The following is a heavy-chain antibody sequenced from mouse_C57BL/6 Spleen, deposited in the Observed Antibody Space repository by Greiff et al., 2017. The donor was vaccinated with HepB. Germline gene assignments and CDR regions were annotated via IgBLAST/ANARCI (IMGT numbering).Heavy chain of an antibody. CDR2: INPGSGGT. Sequence: QVQLQQSGAELVRPGTSVKVSCKASGYAFTNYLIEWVKQRPGQGLEWIGVINPGSGGTNYNEKFKGKATLTADKSSSTAYMQLSSLTSEVSAVYFCARYDYGSSYDWYFDVWGTGTTVTVSS. V-gene: IGHV1-54*01. D-gene: IGHD1-1*01. J-gene: IGHJ1*03. CDR3: ARYDYGSSYDWYFDV. CDR1: GYAFTNYL.